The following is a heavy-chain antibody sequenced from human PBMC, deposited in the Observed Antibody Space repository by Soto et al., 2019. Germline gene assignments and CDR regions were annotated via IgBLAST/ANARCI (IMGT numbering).Heavy chain of an antibody. V-gene: IGHV3-66*04. J-gene: IGHJ4*02. CDR3: ARQSLGNIRLRGFDY. CDR2: IYSGGST. CDR1: GFTVSSNY. Sequence: PGGSLRLSCAASGFTVSSNYMSWVRQAPGKGLEWVSVIYSGGSTYYADSVKGRFTISRDNSKNTVYLQMNSLRAEDTAVYYCARQSLGNIRLRGFDYWGQGALVTVSS. D-gene: IGHD1-1*01.